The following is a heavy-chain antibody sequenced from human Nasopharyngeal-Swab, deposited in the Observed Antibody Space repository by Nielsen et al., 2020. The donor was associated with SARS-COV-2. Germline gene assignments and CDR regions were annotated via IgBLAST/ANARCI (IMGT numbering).Heavy chain of an antibody. V-gene: IGHV3-7*03. CDR3: AKRRGQLLASYHFDQ. D-gene: IGHD1-1*01. J-gene: IGHJ4*02. CDR2: IQQDGDIT. CDR1: GFTFGRYW. Sequence: GGSLRLSCVTSGFTFGRYWMTWVRQAPGKGLEWVANIQQDGDITYYLESVKGRFTISRDNAKNSLYLQMNSLRADDTAVYYCAKRRGQLLASYHFDQWGQGTPVTVSP.